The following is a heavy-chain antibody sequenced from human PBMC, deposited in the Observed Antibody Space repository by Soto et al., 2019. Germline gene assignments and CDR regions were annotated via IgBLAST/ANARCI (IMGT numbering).Heavy chain of an antibody. J-gene: IGHJ6*02. V-gene: IGHV3-23*01. CDR2: ISGSGGST. CDR3: AKHRIGDGYGVDV. CDR1: GFTFSNYA. D-gene: IGHD3-3*01. Sequence: GGSLRLSCAASGFTFSNYAMSWVRQAPGKGLDWVSAISGSGGSTYYADSVKGRFTISRDNSKNTLYLQMNSLRAEDTAVYYCAKHRIGDGYGVDVWGQGTTVTVSS.